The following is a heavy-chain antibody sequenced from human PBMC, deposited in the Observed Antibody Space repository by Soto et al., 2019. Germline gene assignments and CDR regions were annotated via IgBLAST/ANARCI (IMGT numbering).Heavy chain of an antibody. D-gene: IGHD6-19*01. CDR3: AAGTVAGTSDY. CDR2: IIPIFGTA. J-gene: IGHJ4*02. Sequence: QVQLVQSGAEVKKPGSSVKVSCKTSGGTFSSYAINWVRQAPGQGPEWMGGIIPIFGTANYAQKFQGRVTITADESTSTANMELSSPRSHDTAVYYCAAGTVAGTSDYWGQGTLVTVSS. V-gene: IGHV1-69*01. CDR1: GGTFSSYA.